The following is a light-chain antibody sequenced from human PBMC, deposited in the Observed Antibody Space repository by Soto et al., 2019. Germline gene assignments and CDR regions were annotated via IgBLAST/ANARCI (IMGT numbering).Light chain of an antibody. CDR1: QGISSF. V-gene: IGKV1-9*01. CDR2: GAS. Sequence: IPLTQSPSSLSASVGDRVTITCRASQGISSFLAWYQQKPGKPPNLLIYGASTLQSGVPSRFSGSGSGTDFTLTIASLQPEDFATYYCQQLNTYPRTFGQGTKVEVK. J-gene: IGKJ1*01. CDR3: QQLNTYPRT.